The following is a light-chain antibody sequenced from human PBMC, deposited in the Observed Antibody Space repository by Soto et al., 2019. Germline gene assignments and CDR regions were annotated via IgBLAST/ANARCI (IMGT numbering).Light chain of an antibody. J-gene: IGKJ5*01. Sequence: EIVLTQSPATLSFYTGERATLSCRASQSVSSYLAWYQQKPGQAPRLLIYDASSRAIGIPARFSGSGSGTDFTLTISSLEPEDSAVYYCQQRSNWPPITFGQGTRLEIK. CDR2: DAS. CDR3: QQRSNWPPIT. CDR1: QSVSSY. V-gene: IGKV3-11*01.